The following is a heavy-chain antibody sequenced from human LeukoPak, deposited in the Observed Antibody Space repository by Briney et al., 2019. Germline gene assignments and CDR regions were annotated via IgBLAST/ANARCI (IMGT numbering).Heavy chain of an antibody. CDR3: ARGDWGFDY. Sequence: GASVKVSCKASGYTFTSYDINWVRQAPGQGLEWMGWINPNSGGTNYAQKFQGRVTMTRDTSISTAYMELSRLRSDDTAVYYCARGDWGFDYWGQGTLVTVSS. CDR2: INPNSGGT. V-gene: IGHV1-2*02. CDR1: GYTFTSYD. D-gene: IGHD7-27*01. J-gene: IGHJ4*02.